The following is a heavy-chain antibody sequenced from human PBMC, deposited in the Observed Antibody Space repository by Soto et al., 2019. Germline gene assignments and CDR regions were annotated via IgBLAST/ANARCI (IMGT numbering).Heavy chain of an antibody. Sequence: GGSLRLSCTACGFLIRATAMSWVRQAPGGGMEWVSNISGSAGVAFYADSVRGRFILSRDISKHTIYLQLSTLRADDIAQAYCGKGSFRTWFDPWRQGTLDTVSS. CDR1: GFLIRATA. V-gene: IGHV3-23*01. CDR2: ISGSAGVA. CDR3: GKGSFRTWFDP. J-gene: IGHJ5*02.